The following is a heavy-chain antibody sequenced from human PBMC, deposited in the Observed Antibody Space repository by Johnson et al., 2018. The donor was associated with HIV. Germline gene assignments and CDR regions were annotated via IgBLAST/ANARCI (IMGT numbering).Heavy chain of an antibody. CDR3: ARDPHIVVVTAIDSDMNAFDS. CDR2: ISWNSGSI. CDR1: GFTFDDYA. D-gene: IGHD2-21*02. V-gene: IGHV3-9*01. Sequence: VQLVESGGGLVQPGRSLRLSCAASGFTFDDYAMHWVRQAPGKGLEWVSGISWNSGSIGYADSVKGRFTISRDNAKNSLYLQMNSVRAEDPAVYYCARDPHIVVVTAIDSDMNAFDSWGQGTMVTVSS. J-gene: IGHJ3*02.